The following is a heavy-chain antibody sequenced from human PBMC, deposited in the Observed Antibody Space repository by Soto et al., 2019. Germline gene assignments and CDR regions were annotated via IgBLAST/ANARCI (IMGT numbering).Heavy chain of an antibody. CDR2: IDPSDSQT. D-gene: IGHD2-21*01. CDR1: GYTFSSYS. V-gene: IGHV5-10-1*01. CDR3: SILVNTAINTADH. J-gene: IGHJ5*02. Sequence: GESLKISCKASGYTFSSYSITWVREMPGKGLQWTGKIDPSDSQTTYSPSIQGHVTFSVDKSLTTAYLQWRSLEASDTAIYYCSILVNTAINTADHWGQGTLVTVSS.